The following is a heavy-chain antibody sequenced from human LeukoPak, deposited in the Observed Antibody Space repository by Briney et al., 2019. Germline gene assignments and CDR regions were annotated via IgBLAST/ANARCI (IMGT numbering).Heavy chain of an antibody. CDR1: GFTFSSYG. CDR2: ISYDGSNK. Sequence: PGRSLRLSCAASGFTFSSYGMRWVRQAPGKGLEWVAVISYDGSNKYYADSVKGRFTISRDNSKNTLYLQMNSLRAEDTAVYYCAKDPIWFGEFCYGMDVWGKGTTVTVSS. J-gene: IGHJ6*04. CDR3: AKDPIWFGEFCYGMDV. D-gene: IGHD3-10*01. V-gene: IGHV3-30*18.